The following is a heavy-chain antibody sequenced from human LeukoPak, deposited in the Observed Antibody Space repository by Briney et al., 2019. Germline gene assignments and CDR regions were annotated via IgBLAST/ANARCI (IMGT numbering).Heavy chain of an antibody. CDR3: TRDLSQLRFLEWLSAEYYYYGMDV. D-gene: IGHD3-3*01. V-gene: IGHV3-49*03. J-gene: IGHJ6*02. Sequence: GGSLRLSCTASGFTFGDYAMSWFRQAPGKGLEWVGFIRSKAYGGATEYAASVKGRFTISRDDSKSIVYLQMNSLKTEDTAVYYCTRDLSQLRFLEWLSAEYYYYGMDVWGQGTTVTVSS. CDR2: IRSKAYGGAT. CDR1: GFTFGDYA.